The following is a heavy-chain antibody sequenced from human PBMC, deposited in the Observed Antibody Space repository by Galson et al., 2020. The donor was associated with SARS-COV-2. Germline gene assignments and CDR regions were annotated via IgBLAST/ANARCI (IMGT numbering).Heavy chain of an antibody. J-gene: IGHJ1*01. CDR2: LNDRGDDT. CDR1: GFTFSTYA. V-gene: IGHV3-23*01. Sequence: GGSLRLSCAASGFTFSTYAMGWVRQAPGKGLEWVSLLNDRGDDTYYADSVKGRFTISRDNSKNTLYLQMSNLRAEDTAVYYCAKEGGSGWATDYFQHWGQGTLVTVSS. CDR3: AKEGGSGWATDYFQH. D-gene: IGHD6-19*01.